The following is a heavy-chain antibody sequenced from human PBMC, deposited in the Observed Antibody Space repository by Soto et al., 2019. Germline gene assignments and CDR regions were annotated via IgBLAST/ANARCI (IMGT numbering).Heavy chain of an antibody. D-gene: IGHD4-17*01. V-gene: IGHV4-31*03. Sequence: QVQLQESGPGLVKPSEPLSLTCTVSGASINSGGYYWSWIRQLPGKGLEWIGYIYFSGSTYYNPFLESRVTISLDTSQNQCSLKLSSVTAADTAMYFCASGDAWEALLAHWGQGILVTVSS. CDR2: IYFSGST. J-gene: IGHJ4*02. CDR1: GASINSGGYY. CDR3: ASGDAWEALLAH.